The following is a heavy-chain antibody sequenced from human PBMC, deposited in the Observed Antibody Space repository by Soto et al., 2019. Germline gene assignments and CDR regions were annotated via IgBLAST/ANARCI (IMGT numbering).Heavy chain of an antibody. D-gene: IGHD5-18*01. CDR1: GYSFTSYW. Sequence: RGESLKISCKGSGYSFTSYWISWVRQMPGKGLEWMGRIDPSDSYTNYSPSFQGHVTISADKSISTAYLQWSSLKASDTAMYYCARHGDPDTAMVTGYYYYYGMDVWGQGTTITAP. J-gene: IGHJ6*02. V-gene: IGHV5-10-1*01. CDR2: IDPSDSYT. CDR3: ARHGDPDTAMVTGYYYYYGMDV.